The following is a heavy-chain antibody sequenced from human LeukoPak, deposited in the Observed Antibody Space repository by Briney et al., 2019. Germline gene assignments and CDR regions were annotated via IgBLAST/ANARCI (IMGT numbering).Heavy chain of an antibody. CDR3: ARVYYYDSSGYFFDY. D-gene: IGHD3-22*01. Sequence: PSETLSLTCTVSGGSISSYYWSWIRQPPGKGLEWIGYIYYSGSTNYNPSLKSRVTISVDTSKNQFSLKLGSVTAADTAVYYCARVYYYDSSGYFFDYWGQGTLVTVSS. CDR2: IYYSGST. J-gene: IGHJ4*02. V-gene: IGHV4-59*01. CDR1: GGSISSYY.